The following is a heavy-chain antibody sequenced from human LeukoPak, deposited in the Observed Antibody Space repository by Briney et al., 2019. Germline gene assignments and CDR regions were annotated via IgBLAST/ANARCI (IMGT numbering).Heavy chain of an antibody. J-gene: IGHJ6*03. CDR1: GYTFTSYY. V-gene: IGHV1-46*01. CDR2: INPSGGST. D-gene: IGHD6-19*01. CDR3: ARDFGYSSGWYDYYYYYMDV. Sequence: ASVKVSCKASGYTFTSYYMHWVRQAPGQGLEWMGIINPSGGSTSYAQKFQGRVTMTRDMSTSTVYMELSSLRSEDTAVYYCARDFGYSSGWYDYYYYYMDVWGKGTTVTVSS.